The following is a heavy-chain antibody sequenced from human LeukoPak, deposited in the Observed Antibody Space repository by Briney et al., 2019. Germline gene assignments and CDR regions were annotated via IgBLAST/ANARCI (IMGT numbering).Heavy chain of an antibody. CDR3: ASYYYGSGSQTAIFDY. J-gene: IGHJ4*02. Sequence: APVKVSCKASGYIFTGYYMHWVRQAPGQGLEWMGWINPNSGGTNYAQKFQGRVTMTRDTSISTAYMELSRLRSDDTAVYYCASYYYGSGSQTAIFDYWGQGTLVTVSS. V-gene: IGHV1-2*02. D-gene: IGHD3-10*01. CDR1: GYIFTGYY. CDR2: INPNSGGT.